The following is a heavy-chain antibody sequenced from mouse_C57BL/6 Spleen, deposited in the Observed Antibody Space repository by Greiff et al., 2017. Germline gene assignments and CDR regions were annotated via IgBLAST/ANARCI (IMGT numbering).Heavy chain of an antibody. J-gene: IGHJ4*01. CDR1: GYAFSSYW. CDR2: IYPGDGDT. CDR3: ARPMTTVVATDYAMDY. V-gene: IGHV1-80*01. Sequence: VQLQQSGAELVKPGASVKISCKASGYAFSSYWMNWVKQRPGKGLEWIGQIYPGDGDTNYNGKFKGKATLTAAKSSSTAYMQLSSLTSEDSAVYFCARPMTTVVATDYAMDYWGQGTSVTVSS. D-gene: IGHD1-1*01.